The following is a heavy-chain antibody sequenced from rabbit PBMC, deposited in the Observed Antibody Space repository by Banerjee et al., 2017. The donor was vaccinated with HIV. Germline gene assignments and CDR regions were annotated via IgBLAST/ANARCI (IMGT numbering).Heavy chain of an antibody. CDR2: IYGGSGST. CDR3: MRVVAGVYFNL. D-gene: IGHD4-1*01. J-gene: IGHJ4*01. CDR1: GFDFSSYY. V-gene: IGHV1S7*01. Sequence: QSLEETGGGLVQPGGSLTLSCKASGFDFSSYYMSWVRQAPGKGLEWIGIIYGGSGSTDYASWVNGRFTISSDNAQNTLYLQLNSLTAAVSATYFCMRVVAGVYFNLWGPGTLVTVS.